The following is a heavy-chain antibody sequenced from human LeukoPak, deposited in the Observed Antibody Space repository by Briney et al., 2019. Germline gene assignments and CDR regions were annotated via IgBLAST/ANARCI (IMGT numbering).Heavy chain of an antibody. D-gene: IGHD6-13*01. Sequence: PSETLSLTCAVYGGSFSGYSWSWTRQPPGKGLEWIGEINHSGSTNYNPSLKSRVTISVDTSKNQFSLRLSSVTAADTAVYYCARVGLLRYSSRHFDYWGQGTLVTVSS. CDR1: GGSFSGYS. CDR3: ARVGLLRYSSRHFDY. CDR2: INHSGST. J-gene: IGHJ4*02. V-gene: IGHV4-34*01.